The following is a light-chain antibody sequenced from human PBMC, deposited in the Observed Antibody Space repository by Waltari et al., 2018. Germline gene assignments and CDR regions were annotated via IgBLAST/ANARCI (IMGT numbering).Light chain of an antibody. CDR3: QQYGSSPYT. CDR2: GAS. Sequence: DIVLTQSPGTLSLSPGERATLSCRASQSVGSSYLAWYQQKPGQAPRLLMYGASSRATGIPDRFSGSGSGTDFTLTISRLEPEDFVVYYCQQYGSSPYTFGQGTKLEIK. CDR1: QSVGSSY. V-gene: IGKV3-20*01. J-gene: IGKJ2*01.